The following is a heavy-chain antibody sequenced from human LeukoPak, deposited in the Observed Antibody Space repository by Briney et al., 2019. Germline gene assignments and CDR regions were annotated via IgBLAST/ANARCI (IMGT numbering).Heavy chain of an antibody. CDR2: ITSSSDYI. D-gene: IGHD5-18*01. CDR1: GGSISSHY. Sequence: ETLSLTCTVSGGSISSHYYWIWIRQPPGKGLEWVSSITSSSDYIYYADSVKGRFTISRDNAENSLHLQMDSLRAEDTAVYYCAREFKSGYGMWAWGQGTLVTVSS. V-gene: IGHV3-21*01. J-gene: IGHJ5*02. CDR3: AREFKSGYGMWA.